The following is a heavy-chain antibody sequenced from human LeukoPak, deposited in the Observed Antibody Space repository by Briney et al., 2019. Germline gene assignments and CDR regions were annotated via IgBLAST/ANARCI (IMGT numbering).Heavy chain of an antibody. Sequence: SVTLSLTCTVSGGSISSYYWSWIRQPAGKELEWIGRIYTSGSTNYNPSLKSRVTMSVDTSKNQFSLKLSSVTAADTAVYYCARGGAVVVAARYRWFDPWGQGTLVTVSS. CDR3: ARGGAVVVAARYRWFDP. D-gene: IGHD2-15*01. V-gene: IGHV4-4*07. CDR2: IYTSGST. CDR1: GGSISSYY. J-gene: IGHJ5*02.